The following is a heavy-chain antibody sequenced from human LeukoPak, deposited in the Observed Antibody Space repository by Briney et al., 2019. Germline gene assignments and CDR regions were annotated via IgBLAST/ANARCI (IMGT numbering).Heavy chain of an antibody. CDR3: TRVEETATTAAIIRKYSYYYYYMDF. CDR2: ICSSGSTI. Sequence: GGSLRLSCEASGFTFTKVWMSWVRQAPGKGLEWVSYICSSGSTIYYTDSVKGRFTNSRDNANNSLYLQMSSLRAEDTAVYYCTRVEETATTAAIIRKYSYYYYYMDFWGKGNTVTVSS. CDR1: GFTFTKVW. J-gene: IGHJ6*03. V-gene: IGHV3-48*04. D-gene: IGHD4-11*01.